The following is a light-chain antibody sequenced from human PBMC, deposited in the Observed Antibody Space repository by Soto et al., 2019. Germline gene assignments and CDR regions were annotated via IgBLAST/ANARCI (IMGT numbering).Light chain of an antibody. J-gene: IGKJ4*01. V-gene: IGKV3-11*01. CDR2: DAS. Sequence: EIVLTQSPGTLSLSPGERATLSCRASQSVTSSLVWYQQKAGQAPRLLIYDASNRATGIPARFSGSGSGTDFTLTISSLEPEDSAVYYCQHRSTWPRTFGGGTKV. CDR3: QHRSTWPRT. CDR1: QSVTSS.